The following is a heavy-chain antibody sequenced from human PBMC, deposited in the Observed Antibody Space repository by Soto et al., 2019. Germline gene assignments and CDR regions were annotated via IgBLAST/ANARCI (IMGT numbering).Heavy chain of an antibody. CDR1: GGTFSSYA. D-gene: IGHD3-10*01. Sequence: SVKVSCKASGGTFSSYAISWVRQAPGQGLEWMGGIIPIFGTANYAQKFQGRVTITADESTSTAYMELSSLRSEDTAVYYCAREYGSGSLNYYYYGMDVWGQGTTVTVSS. CDR3: AREYGSGSLNYYYYGMDV. V-gene: IGHV1-69*13. CDR2: IIPIFGTA. J-gene: IGHJ6*02.